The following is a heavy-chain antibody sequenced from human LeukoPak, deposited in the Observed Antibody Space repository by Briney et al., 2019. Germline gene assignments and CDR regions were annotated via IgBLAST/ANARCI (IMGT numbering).Heavy chain of an antibody. V-gene: IGHV1-8*01. J-gene: IGHJ3*02. D-gene: IGHD6-19*01. CDR2: MNLNSGDT. CDR1: GYSFTSYD. CDR3: ARGQYSSGWDDNAFDI. Sequence: ASVKVSCKASGYSFTSYDINWVRQATGQGLEWMGWMNLNSGDTGYAQKFQGRVTMTRNTSISTAYMELSSLRSEDTAVYYCARGQYSSGWDDNAFDIWGQGTMVTVSS.